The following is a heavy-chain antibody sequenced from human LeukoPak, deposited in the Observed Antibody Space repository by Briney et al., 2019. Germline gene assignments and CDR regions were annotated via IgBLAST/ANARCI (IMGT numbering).Heavy chain of an antibody. CDR1: GGSISSYY. V-gene: IGHV4-59*01. CDR3: ARLGITMVRGVNWFDP. Sequence: PSETLSLTCTVSGGSISSYYWSWIRQPPGKGLEWIGYIYYSGSTNYNPSLKSRVTISVDTSKNQFSLKLGSVTAADTAVYYCARLGITMVRGVNWFDPWGQGTLVTVSS. J-gene: IGHJ5*02. CDR2: IYYSGST. D-gene: IGHD3-10*01.